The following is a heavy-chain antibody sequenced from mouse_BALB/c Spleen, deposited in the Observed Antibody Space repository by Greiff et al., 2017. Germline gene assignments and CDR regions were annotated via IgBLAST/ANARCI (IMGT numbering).Heavy chain of an antibody. J-gene: IGHJ4*01. V-gene: IGHV5-4*02. CDR1: GFTFSDYY. Sequence: DVKLQESGGGLVKPGGSLKLSCAASGFTFSDYYMYWVRQTPEKRLEWVATISDGGSYTYYPDSVKGRFTISRDNAKNNLYLQMSSLKSEDTAMYYCARGGLLGPMDYWGQGTSVTVSS. CDR2: ISDGGSYT. CDR3: ARGGLLGPMDY. D-gene: IGHD2-10*01.